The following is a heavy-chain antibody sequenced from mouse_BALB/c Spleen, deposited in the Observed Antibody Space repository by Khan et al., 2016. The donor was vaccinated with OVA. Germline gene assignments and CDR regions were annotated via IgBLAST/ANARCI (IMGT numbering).Heavy chain of an antibody. J-gene: IGHJ2*01. V-gene: IGHV3-2*02. CDR3: ARGLRYFDY. Sequence: EVQLQESGPGLVKPSQSLSLTCTVTGYSITSAYAWNWIRQFPGDKLEWMGYITYSGSTNYNPSLKSRISITRDTSKNQFFLQLNSVTTEDTATDYCARGLRYFDYWGQGTTLTVSS. D-gene: IGHD3-1*01. CDR2: ITYSGST. CDR1: GYSITSAYA.